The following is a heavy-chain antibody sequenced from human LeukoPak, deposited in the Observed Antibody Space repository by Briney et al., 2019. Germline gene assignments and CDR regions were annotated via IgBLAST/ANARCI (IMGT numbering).Heavy chain of an antibody. V-gene: IGHV4-39*01. CDR1: GGSISSSSYY. CDR2: IYYSGST. D-gene: IGHD6-19*01. Sequence: SETLPLTCTVSGGSISSSSYYWGWIRQPPGKGLEWIGSIYYSGSTYYNPSLKSRVTISVDTSKNQFSLKLSSVTAADTAVYYCAYSSGFLRWFDPWGQGTLVTVSS. CDR3: AYSSGFLRWFDP. J-gene: IGHJ5*02.